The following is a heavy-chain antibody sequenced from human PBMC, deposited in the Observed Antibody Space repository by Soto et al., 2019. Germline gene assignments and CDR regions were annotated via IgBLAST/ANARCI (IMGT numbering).Heavy chain of an antibody. Sequence: EVQLVESGGALVQPGGSLRLSCAVSGFTFSDHYMDWVRQAPGKGLEWVGRTRNKANSDTTEYAASLNGRFTISRDDSKNLLYLQMNSLKTEDTAVYYCARVSGGGTYYGFDYWGQGTLVTVSS. D-gene: IGHD1-26*01. J-gene: IGHJ4*02. CDR2: TRNKANSDTT. V-gene: IGHV3-72*01. CDR1: GFTFSDHY. CDR3: ARVSGGGTYYGFDY.